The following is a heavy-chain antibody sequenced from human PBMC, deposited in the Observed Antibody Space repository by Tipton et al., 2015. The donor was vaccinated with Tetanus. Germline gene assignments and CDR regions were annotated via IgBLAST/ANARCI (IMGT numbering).Heavy chain of an antibody. CDR2: SWYDGTDK. D-gene: IGHD2-15*01. Sequence: SGFIFSSYGIHWVRQAPGKGLEWVAVSWYDGTDKYYADSVKGRFTISRDNSKNTLYLQMNSLRAGDTAVFYCAREGGCSGGSCFSGDFDNWGQGTQVTVSS. J-gene: IGHJ4*02. CDR1: GFIFSSYG. V-gene: IGHV3-33*01. CDR3: AREGGCSGGSCFSGDFDN.